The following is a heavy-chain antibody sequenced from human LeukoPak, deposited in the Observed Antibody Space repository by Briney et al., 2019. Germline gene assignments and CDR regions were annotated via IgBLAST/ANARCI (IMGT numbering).Heavy chain of an antibody. J-gene: IGHJ3*02. V-gene: IGHV3-30*04. D-gene: IGHD6-19*01. CDR2: ISYDGSDK. Sequence: GGSLRLSCAASGFTFRSYAMHWVRQAPGKGLEWVAVISYDGSDKYYADSVKGRFTISRDNSKNTLSLQMNSLRAEDTAVYYCARDVQWLVNDAFDIWGQGTMVTVSS. CDR1: GFTFRSYA. CDR3: ARDVQWLVNDAFDI.